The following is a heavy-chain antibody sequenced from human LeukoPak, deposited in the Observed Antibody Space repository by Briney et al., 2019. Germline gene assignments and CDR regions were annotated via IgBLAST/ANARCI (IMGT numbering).Heavy chain of an antibody. CDR3: ARVGYFDSSTYRLPNGDAFDI. D-gene: IGHD3-22*01. CDR1: GYTFTDYY. Sequence: ASVKVSCKASGYTFTDYYMQWVRQAPGQGLEWMGWISPNSGVTNYAQKFQGRVTMTRDTSISTAYMELSGLRSDDTAFYYCARVGYFDSSTYRLPNGDAFDIWGQGTIVTVSS. V-gene: IGHV1-2*02. J-gene: IGHJ3*02. CDR2: ISPNSGVT.